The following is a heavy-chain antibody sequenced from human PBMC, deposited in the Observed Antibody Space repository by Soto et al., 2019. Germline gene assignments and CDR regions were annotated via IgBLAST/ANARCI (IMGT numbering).Heavy chain of an antibody. D-gene: IGHD3-3*01. J-gene: IGHJ6*02. V-gene: IGHV3-23*01. Sequence: GGSLRLSCAASGFTFSSYAMSWVRQAPGKGLEWVSAISGSGGSTYYADSVKGRFTISRDNSKNTLYLQMNSLRAEDTAVYYCAKDVLRFLEWLRYYYYYGMDVWGQGTTVTVSS. CDR3: AKDVLRFLEWLRYYYYYGMDV. CDR2: ISGSGGST. CDR1: GFTFSSYA.